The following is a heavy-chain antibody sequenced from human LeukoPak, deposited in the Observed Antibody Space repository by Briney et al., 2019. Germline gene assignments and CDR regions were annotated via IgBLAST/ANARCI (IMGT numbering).Heavy chain of an antibody. CDR3: ARAKMVRGVIIDDY. CDR2: IIPIFGTA. D-gene: IGHD3-10*01. Sequence: ASVKVSCKASGGTFSSYAISWVRQAPEQGLEWMGGIIPIFGTANYAQKFQGRVTITTDESTSTAYMELSSLRSEDTAVYYCARAKMVRGVIIDDYWGQGTLVTVSS. CDR1: GGTFSSYA. V-gene: IGHV1-69*05. J-gene: IGHJ4*02.